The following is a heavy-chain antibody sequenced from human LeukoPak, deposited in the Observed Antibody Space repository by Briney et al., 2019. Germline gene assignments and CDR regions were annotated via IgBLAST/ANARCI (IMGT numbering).Heavy chain of an antibody. V-gene: IGHV4-4*08. CDR1: GASLTSYY. D-gene: IGHD1-26*01. J-gene: IGHJ5*02. Sequence: PSETLSLTCAVSGASLTSYYWSWVRQPPGKRLEWIGYIYTGDNTNYNPSLKSRVTISLDMSKNQFSLKLNSVSAADTAVYYCVSAVGANWFDPWGQGTLVTVSS. CDR2: IYTGDNT. CDR3: VSAVGANWFDP.